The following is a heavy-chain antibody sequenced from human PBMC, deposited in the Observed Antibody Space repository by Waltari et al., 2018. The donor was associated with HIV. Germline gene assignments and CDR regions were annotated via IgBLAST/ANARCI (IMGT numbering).Heavy chain of an antibody. V-gene: IGHV4-38-2*01. CDR2: IYHSGST. CDR1: GYSISSGYY. CDR3: ARSPYDYVWGSYRYDAFDI. D-gene: IGHD3-16*02. J-gene: IGHJ3*02. Sequence: QVQLQESGPGLVKPSETLSLTCAVSGYSISSGYYWGWIRQPPGKGLEWSGSIYHSGSTYYNPSLKSRVTISVDTSKNQFSLKLSSVTAADTAVYYCARSPYDYVWGSYRYDAFDIWGQGTMVTVSS.